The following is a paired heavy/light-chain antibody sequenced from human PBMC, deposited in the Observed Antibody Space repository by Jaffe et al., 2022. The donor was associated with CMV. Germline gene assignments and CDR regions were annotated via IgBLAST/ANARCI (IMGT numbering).Light chain of an antibody. J-gene: IGKJ1*01. Sequence: DMQVTQSPSSLSASVGDSVTITCRAGRSVNKYLNWYQQKPGKAPKLLVYGISSLQSGVPSRFSGSGSGTDFTLTINSLQPEDSATYYCQQSYSVFWTFGQGTKVEIK. CDR1: RSVNKY. CDR3: QQSYSVFWT. V-gene: IGKV1-39*01. CDR2: GIS.
Heavy chain of an antibody. V-gene: IGHV5-51*01. D-gene: IGHD5-12*01. CDR2: IYPADSRT. CDR1: GGYSFTTYW. Sequence: EVQLVQSGAEVKKSGEPLKISCNSSGGYSFTTYWIGWVRQMPGKGLEWVGIIYPADSRTRYSPSFQGQVTITADTSVSSAYLQWSSLKASDTAIYYCVRPGRYVAYDSALAWGQGTLVTVSS. CDR3: VRPGRYVAYDSALA. J-gene: IGHJ5*02.